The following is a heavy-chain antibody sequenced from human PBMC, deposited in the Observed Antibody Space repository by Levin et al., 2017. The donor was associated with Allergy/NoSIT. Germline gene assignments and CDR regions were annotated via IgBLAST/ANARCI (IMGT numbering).Heavy chain of an antibody. D-gene: IGHD3-22*01. CDR3: ARVSGPYDPSGSFDY. CDR2: IVPYFATP. CDR1: GGLFISNS. Sequence: ASVKVSCKASGGLFISNSISWLRQAPGQRLEWMGGIVPYFATPDYAQKFQDRLTVTADESTRAGYMELSSLRPEDTAVYYCARVSGPYDPSGSFDYWGQGTLVTVSS. V-gene: IGHV1-69*13. J-gene: IGHJ4*02.